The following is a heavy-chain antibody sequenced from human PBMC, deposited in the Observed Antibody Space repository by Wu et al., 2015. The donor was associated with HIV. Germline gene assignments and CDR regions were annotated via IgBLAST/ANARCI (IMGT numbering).Heavy chain of an antibody. CDR2: IYYSGST. CDR3: ARDRYDSSGYQRGYYYYMDV. Sequence: QVQLQESGPGLVKPSQTLSLTCTVSGGSISSGDYYWSWIRQPPGKGLEWIGYIYYSGSTYYNPSLKSRVTISVDTSKNQFSLKLSSVTAADTAVYYCARDRYDSSGYQRGYYYYMDVWGKGTTVTVSS. D-gene: IGHD3-22*01. CDR1: GGSISSGDYY. J-gene: IGHJ6*03. V-gene: IGHV4-30-4*08.